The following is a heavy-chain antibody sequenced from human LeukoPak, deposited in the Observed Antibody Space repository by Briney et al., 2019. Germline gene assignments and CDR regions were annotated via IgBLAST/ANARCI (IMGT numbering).Heavy chain of an antibody. Sequence: SQTLSLTCTVSGGSISSYDFYWSWIRQPPGKGLEWIGYIYYSGSTFPNPSLNSRVTISVDTYKNQFFLKLSSVTAAVSAVYFCARDRNYYVLGSDYGMDVWGEGTTVTVSS. CDR3: ARDRNYYVLGSDYGMDV. D-gene: IGHD3-10*01. CDR1: GGSISSYDFY. J-gene: IGHJ6*04. V-gene: IGHV4-30-4*01. CDR2: IYYSGST.